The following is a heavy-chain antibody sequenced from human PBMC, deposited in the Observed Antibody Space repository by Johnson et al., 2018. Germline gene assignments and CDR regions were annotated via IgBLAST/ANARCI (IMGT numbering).Heavy chain of an antibody. CDR3: AKDGLGSYDVWSGPNGANYYYYYMGV. D-gene: IGHD3-3*01. Sequence: QVQLVQSGGGVVLPGRSLRLSCAASGFSFSICAMHWVRQAPGKGLEWVAVIWYDGSNKYYADSVKGRFTISRDNSKNTLYLQMNSLRAEGTAVYYCAKDGLGSYDVWSGPNGANYYYYYMGVWGKGTTVTVSS. V-gene: IGHV3-30*18. J-gene: IGHJ6*03. CDR1: GFSFSICA. CDR2: IWYDGSNK.